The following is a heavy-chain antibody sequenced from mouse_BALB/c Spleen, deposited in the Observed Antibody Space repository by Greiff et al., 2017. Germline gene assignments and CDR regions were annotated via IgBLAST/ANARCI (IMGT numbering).Heavy chain of an antibody. CDR1: GFTFSSYG. V-gene: IGHV5-6-3*01. CDR2: INSNGGST. J-gene: IGHJ1*01. D-gene: IGHD1-1*01. Sequence: EVQLVESGGGLVQPGGSLKLSCAASGFTFSSYGMSWVRQTPDKRLELVATINSNGGSTYYPDSVKGRFTISRDNAKNTLYLQMSSLKSEDTAMYYCARDIVYYYGSIYFDVWGAGTTVTVSS. CDR3: ARDIVYYYGSIYFDV.